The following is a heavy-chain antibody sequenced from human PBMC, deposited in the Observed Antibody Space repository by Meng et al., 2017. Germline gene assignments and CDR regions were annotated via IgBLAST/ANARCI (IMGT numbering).Heavy chain of an antibody. J-gene: IGHJ3*02. V-gene: IGHV3-9*01. CDR2: ISWNSGSI. CDR3: AKDDAFDI. CDR1: GFTFDDYA. Sequence: GGSLRLSCAASGFTFDDYAMNWVRQAPGKGLEWVSGISWNSGSIGYADSVKGRFTISRDNAKNSLYLQMNTLRAEDTALYYCAKDDAFDIWGQGTMVTVSS.